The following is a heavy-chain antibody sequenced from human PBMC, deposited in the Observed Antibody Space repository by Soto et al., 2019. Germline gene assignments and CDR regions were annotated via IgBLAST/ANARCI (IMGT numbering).Heavy chain of an antibody. Sequence: QVQLVESGGGVVQPGRSLRLSCAASGFTFSSYGMHWVRQAPGKGLEWVAVISYDGSNKYYADSVKGRFTISRDNSKNTLYLQMNSLRAEDTAVYYCAKGLMVRGATFDYWGQGTLVTVSS. CDR3: AKGLMVRGATFDY. D-gene: IGHD3-10*01. CDR2: ISYDGSNK. J-gene: IGHJ4*02. CDR1: GFTFSSYG. V-gene: IGHV3-30*18.